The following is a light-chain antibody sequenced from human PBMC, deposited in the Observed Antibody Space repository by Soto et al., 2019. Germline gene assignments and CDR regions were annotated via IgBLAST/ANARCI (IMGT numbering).Light chain of an antibody. CDR2: GAS. CDR3: EQYNTWPWT. J-gene: IGKJ1*01. CDR1: QSLSSN. V-gene: IGKV3-15*01. Sequence: DTVLTQSPDTLSVSPGERATVSCRASQSLSSNLAWYQQKPGQAPRLLILGASDRVTGIPARFSGSGSGTEFTLSISGLQSADFAVYYCEQYNTWPWTFGQGTKVEIK.